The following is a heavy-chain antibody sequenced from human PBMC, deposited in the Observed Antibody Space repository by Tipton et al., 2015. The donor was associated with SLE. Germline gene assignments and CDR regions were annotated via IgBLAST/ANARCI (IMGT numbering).Heavy chain of an antibody. Sequence: TLSLTCTVSGSSLISGGFYWSWIRQFPGEGLEWIGYVYYSGSAYSNPTLKSRVSMSTDTPKSQFSLKLSSVTAADTAVYYCAKGSGWYKDWGQGTLVTVSS. CDR1: GSSLISGGFY. CDR3: AKGSGWYKD. CDR2: VYYSGSA. V-gene: IGHV4-30-4*02. J-gene: IGHJ4*02. D-gene: IGHD6-19*01.